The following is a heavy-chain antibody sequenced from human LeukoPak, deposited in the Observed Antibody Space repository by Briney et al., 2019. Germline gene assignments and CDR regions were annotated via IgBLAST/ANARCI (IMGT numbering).Heavy chain of an antibody. Sequence: GGSLRLSCAASGFSFSNYAMHWVRQAPGKGLEWVSVISPSGGTTFYADSVKGRFTISRDKSKNTLYLRMNSLRVEDTAIYYCTKDYGYHYGHSDNWGQGTLVTVSS. V-gene: IGHV3-23*01. CDR1: GFSFSNYA. J-gene: IGHJ4*02. CDR3: TKDYGYHYGHSDN. D-gene: IGHD3-16*02. CDR2: ISPSGGTT.